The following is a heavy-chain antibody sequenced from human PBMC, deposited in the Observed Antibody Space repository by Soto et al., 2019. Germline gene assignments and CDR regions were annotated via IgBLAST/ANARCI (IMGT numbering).Heavy chain of an antibody. V-gene: IGHV3-30-3*01. CDR3: ARVAVEMATIHVFDY. D-gene: IGHD5-12*01. CDR1: GFTFSSYA. J-gene: IGHJ4*02. Sequence: QAQLVESEGSVVQPGRSLRLSCAASGFTFSSYAMHWVRQAPGKGLEWVAVISYDGSNKYYADSVKGRFTISRDNSKNTLYLQMNSLRAEDTAVYYCARVAVEMATIHVFDYWGQGTLVTVSS. CDR2: ISYDGSNK.